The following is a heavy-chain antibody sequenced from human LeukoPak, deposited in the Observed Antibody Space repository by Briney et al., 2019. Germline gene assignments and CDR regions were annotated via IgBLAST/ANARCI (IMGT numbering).Heavy chain of an antibody. D-gene: IGHD3-10*01. J-gene: IGHJ5*02. CDR1: GFTFRSHW. V-gene: IGHV3-7*01. CDR2: IHQYGGEK. Sequence: GGSLRLSCEGSGFTFRSHWMSWVRQAPGKGLEWVANIHQYGGEKYYVDSVRGRFSISRDNAKNSLYLEMNSLRAEDTAVYYCARVAVALSQESWGQGTLVTVSS. CDR3: ARVAVALSQES.